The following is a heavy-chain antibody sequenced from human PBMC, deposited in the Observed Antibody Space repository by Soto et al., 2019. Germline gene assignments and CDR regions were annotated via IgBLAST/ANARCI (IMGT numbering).Heavy chain of an antibody. CDR3: ANWSGVAVIYYFGMDV. CDR1: GYTLTELS. CDR2: FDPEDGET. J-gene: IGHJ6*02. Sequence: ASVKVSCKVSGYTLTELSMHWVRQAPGKGLEWMGGFDPEDGETIYAQKFQGRVTMTEDTSTDTAYMELSSLRSEDTAVYYCANWSGVAVIYYFGMDVWGQGTTVTVSS. V-gene: IGHV1-24*01. D-gene: IGHD3-10*01.